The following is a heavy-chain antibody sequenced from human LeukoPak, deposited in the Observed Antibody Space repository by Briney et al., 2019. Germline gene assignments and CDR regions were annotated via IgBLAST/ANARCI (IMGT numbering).Heavy chain of an antibody. V-gene: IGHV4-39*01. CDR3: ARHCCSGPAKRVFDI. CDR1: GVSTISSDYH. Sequence: SETLSLTCSVSGVSTISSDYHWRWARQPPGKGLEWIGTISYSGNTDYNPSLRSRVTIPVDTSDNQFSLRLGSVTAADTAVYHCARHCCSGPAKRVFDIWGQGTMVTVSS. D-gene: IGHD2-15*01. J-gene: IGHJ3*02. CDR2: ISYSGNT.